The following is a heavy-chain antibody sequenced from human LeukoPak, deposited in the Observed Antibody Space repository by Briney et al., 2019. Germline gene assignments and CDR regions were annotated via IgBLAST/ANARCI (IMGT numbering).Heavy chain of an antibody. J-gene: IGHJ4*02. CDR2: ISYDGSNK. CDR3: ARDAVAYCGGDCNFDY. D-gene: IGHD2-21*02. CDR1: GFTFSSYA. V-gene: IGHV3-30-3*01. Sequence: GRSLRLSCAASGFTFSSYAMHWVRQAPGKGLEWVAVISYDGSNKYYADSVKGRFTISRDNSKNTLYLQMNSLRAEDTAVYYCARDAVAYCGGDCNFDYWGQGTPVTVSS.